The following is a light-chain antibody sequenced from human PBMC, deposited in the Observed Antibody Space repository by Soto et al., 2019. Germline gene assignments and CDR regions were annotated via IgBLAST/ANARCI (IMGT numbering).Light chain of an antibody. CDR3: QTWGTGIVI. Sequence: QPVLTQSPSASASLGASVKLTCTLSSRHSTNAIAWHQQQPEKGPRYLMNLNNDGSHSKGDGIPDRFSGSSSGAERYLTISSLQSEDEADYYCQTWGTGIVIFGGGTKLTVL. V-gene: IGLV4-69*01. CDR1: SRHSTNA. J-gene: IGLJ2*01. CDR2: LNNDGSH.